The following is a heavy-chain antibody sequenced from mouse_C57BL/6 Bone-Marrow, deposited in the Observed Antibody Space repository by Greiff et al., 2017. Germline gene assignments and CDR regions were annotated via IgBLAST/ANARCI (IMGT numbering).Heavy chain of an antibody. Sequence: VQLVESGPGLVQPSQSLSIPCTVSGFSLTSYGVHWVRQSPGKGLEWLGVIWSGGSTDYNAAFISRLSISKDNSKSQVFFKMNSLQADDTAIYYCARNGNYDYDVDYWGQGTTLTVSS. J-gene: IGHJ2*01. D-gene: IGHD2-4*01. CDR3: ARNGNYDYDVDY. V-gene: IGHV2-2*01. CDR1: GFSLTSYG. CDR2: IWSGGST.